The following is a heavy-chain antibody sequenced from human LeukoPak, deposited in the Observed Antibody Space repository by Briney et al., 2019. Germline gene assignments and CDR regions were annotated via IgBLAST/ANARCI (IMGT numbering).Heavy chain of an antibody. D-gene: IGHD7-27*01. V-gene: IGHV1-69*01. CDR1: GGTFSIYA. CDR2: IIPIFGTA. CDR3: ARLGMFDY. J-gene: IGHJ4*02. Sequence: SVTVSCTASGGTFSIYAISWVRQAPGQGLEWMGGIIPIFGTANYAQKFQGRVTITADESTSTAYMELSSLRSEDTAVYYCARLGMFDYWGQGTLVTVSS.